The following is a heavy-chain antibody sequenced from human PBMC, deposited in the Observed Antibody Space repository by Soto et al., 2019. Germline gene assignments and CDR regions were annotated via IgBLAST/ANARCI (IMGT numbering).Heavy chain of an antibody. Sequence: EVQLVESGGGSVQPGGSLRLSCAASGFTFSNFWMHWVRQAPGKGLVWVSRINRDGSTTTYADSVKGRFTISRDNAKNTLYLQMNSLRAEDTAVYYCAREFTSSGCWGQGTLVTVSS. CDR2: INRDGSTT. V-gene: IGHV3-74*03. CDR3: AREFTSSGC. D-gene: IGHD6-25*01. CDR1: GFTFSNFW. J-gene: IGHJ4*02.